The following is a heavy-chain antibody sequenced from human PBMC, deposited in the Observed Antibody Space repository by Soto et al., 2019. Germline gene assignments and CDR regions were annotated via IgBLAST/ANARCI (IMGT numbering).Heavy chain of an antibody. Sequence: PGGSLRLSCAASGFTFSSYARHWVRQAPGKGLEWVAVISKDGNVKYYAESVKGRFTISRDNSKNTLYLQMNSLGAEDTAAYYCTGEVASGYWGQGTLVTVS. CDR3: TGEVASGY. J-gene: IGHJ4*02. V-gene: IGHV3-30*04. CDR1: GFTFSSYA. CDR2: ISKDGNVK. D-gene: IGHD2-8*02.